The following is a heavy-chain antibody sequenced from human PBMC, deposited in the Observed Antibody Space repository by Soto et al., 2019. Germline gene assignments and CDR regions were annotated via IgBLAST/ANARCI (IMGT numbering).Heavy chain of an antibody. Sequence: GSPRLSCAAPGLTLTSFSMNWVRQAPGKGLEWVSFISSSSSTIYYTDSVKGRFTISRDSAKNSLYLQMNSLRDEDTAVYYCARDRGYTYGIDYWGQGTLVTVSS. V-gene: IGHV3-48*02. CDR3: ARDRGYTYGIDY. CDR2: ISSSSSTI. CDR1: GLTLTSFS. J-gene: IGHJ4*02. D-gene: IGHD5-18*01.